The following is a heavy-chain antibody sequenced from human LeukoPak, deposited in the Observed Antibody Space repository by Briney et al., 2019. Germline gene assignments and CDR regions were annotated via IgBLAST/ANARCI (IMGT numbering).Heavy chain of an antibody. Sequence: SETLSLTCAVYGGSFSGYYWSWIRQPPGKGLEWIGEINHSGSTNYNPSLKSRVTISVDTSKNQFSLNLSSVTAADTAVYYCARRGPVGAAAGTGYFQHWGQGTLVTVSS. CDR1: GGSFSGYY. V-gene: IGHV4-34*01. CDR3: ARRGPVGAAAGTGYFQH. D-gene: IGHD6-13*01. CDR2: INHSGST. J-gene: IGHJ1*01.